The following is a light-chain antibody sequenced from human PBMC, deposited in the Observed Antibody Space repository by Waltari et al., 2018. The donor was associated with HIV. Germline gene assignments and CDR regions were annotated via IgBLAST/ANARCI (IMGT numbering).Light chain of an antibody. CDR2: STS. J-gene: IGLJ3*02. CDR3: LLYYGGVWV. Sequence: QTVVTQEPSLTVSPGGTVTLTCASSTGAVTRGYYPNWFQQKPGQAPRALIYSTSNKPPWTPARFSGSLLGGKAALTLSGVQPEDEAEYYCLLYYGGVWVFGGGTKLTVL. V-gene: IGLV7-43*01. CDR1: TGAVTRGYY.